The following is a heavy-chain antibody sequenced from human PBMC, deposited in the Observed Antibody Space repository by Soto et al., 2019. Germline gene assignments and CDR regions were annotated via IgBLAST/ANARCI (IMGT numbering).Heavy chain of an antibody. Sequence: EVQLVESGGGLVQPGGSLRLSCAASGFTVSSNYMTWVRQAPGKGLEWVSLIYSGGSTYYADSVKGRFTVSRDNSKKTLYLQMNSLRAEDTAVYYCARTLTYCSSTSCYNFYYYMDVWGKGTTVTVSS. V-gene: IGHV3-66*01. CDR2: IYSGGST. J-gene: IGHJ6*03. CDR3: ARTLTYCSSTSCYNFYYYMDV. D-gene: IGHD2-2*02. CDR1: GFTVSSNY.